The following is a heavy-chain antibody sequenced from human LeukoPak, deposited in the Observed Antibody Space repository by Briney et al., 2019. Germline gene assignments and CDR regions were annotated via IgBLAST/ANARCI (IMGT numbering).Heavy chain of an antibody. V-gene: IGHV1-2*02. CDR1: GYTFTGYY. Sequence: ASVRVSCKASGYTFTGYYIHWVRQAPGQGLEWMGWINPNSGGTDYAQKFQGRVTMTRDTSISTAYMKLSRLRSDDTAVYYCARDQEWLGTSWYFDLWGRGTLVTVSS. D-gene: IGHD5-12*01. J-gene: IGHJ2*01. CDR3: ARDQEWLGTSWYFDL. CDR2: INPNSGGT.